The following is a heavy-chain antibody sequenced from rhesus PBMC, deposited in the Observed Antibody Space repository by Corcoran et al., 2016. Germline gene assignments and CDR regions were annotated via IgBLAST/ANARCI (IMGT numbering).Heavy chain of an antibody. Sequence: EMHLVESGGGLTKPGGSLRLSCAASGFSFSGSYMYWVRQAPGKGLEWVSGISSTGGATDYVDSVKGRFTISRENAKNTLYLQMDSLRVEDTAVYYCARGGGSWRGFDSWGQGVLVTVSS. CDR3: ARGGGSWRGFDS. D-gene: IGHD6-25*01. CDR1: GFSFSGSY. J-gene: IGHJ4*01. CDR2: ISSTGGAT. V-gene: IGHV3S18*01.